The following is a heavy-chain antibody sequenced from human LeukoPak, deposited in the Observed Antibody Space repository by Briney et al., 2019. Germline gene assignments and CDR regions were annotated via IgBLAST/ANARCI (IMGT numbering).Heavy chain of an antibody. D-gene: IGHD2-15*01. CDR1: GGSFSGYY. CDR2: INHSGST. J-gene: IGHJ5*02. CDR3: ARGRGFFVVVVAATYGWFDP. V-gene: IGHV4-34*01. Sequence: PSETLSLTCAVYGGSFSGYYWSWIRQPPGKGLEWLGEINHSGSTNYNPSLKSRVTISVDTSKDQFSLKLSSVTAADTAVYYCARGRGFFVVVVAATYGWFDPWGQGTLVTVSS.